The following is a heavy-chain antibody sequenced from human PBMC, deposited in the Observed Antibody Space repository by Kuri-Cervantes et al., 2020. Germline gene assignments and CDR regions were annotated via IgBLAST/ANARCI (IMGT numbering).Heavy chain of an antibody. J-gene: IGHJ4*02. CDR3: ARVNYYDSSGYYEGKRMFDY. V-gene: IGHV1-46*01. CDR1: GYTFTSYY. Sequence: ASVKVSCKASGYTFTSYYMHWVRQAPGQGLEWMGIINPSGGSTSYAQKFQGRVTMTRDTSISTAYMELSSLRSEDTAVYYCARVNYYDSSGYYEGKRMFDYWGQGTLVTVSS. CDR2: INPSGGST. D-gene: IGHD3-22*01.